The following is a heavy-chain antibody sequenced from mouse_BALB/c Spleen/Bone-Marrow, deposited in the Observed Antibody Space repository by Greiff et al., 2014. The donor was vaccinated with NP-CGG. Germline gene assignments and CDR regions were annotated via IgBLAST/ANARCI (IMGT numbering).Heavy chain of an antibody. V-gene: IGHV1-26*01. CDR1: GYTFTDYT. CDR2: VNPNSGGT. Sequence: EVQLQQSGPELVKPGASVKISCKTSGYTFTDYTLHWVKQSHGKSPEWIGGVNPNSGGTSYNQKFKGKATLNLDKSSTTAYMELRSLTSDDSAVYYCARARHYDFWGQGTTLTVSS. J-gene: IGHJ2*01. CDR3: ARARHYDF.